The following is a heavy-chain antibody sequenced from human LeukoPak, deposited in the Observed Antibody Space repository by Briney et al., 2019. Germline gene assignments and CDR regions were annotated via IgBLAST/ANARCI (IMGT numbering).Heavy chain of an antibody. D-gene: IGHD3-22*01. CDR3: ATDSPWITMIVIGGGGDHGAFDI. Sequence: ASVKVSCKVSGYTLTELSMHWVRQAPGKGLEWRGGFDPEDGETIYAQKFQGRVTMTEDTSTDTAYMELSSLRSEDTAVYHCATDSPWITMIVIGGGGDHGAFDIWGQGTMVTVSS. V-gene: IGHV1-24*01. CDR1: GYTLTELS. CDR2: FDPEDGET. J-gene: IGHJ3*02.